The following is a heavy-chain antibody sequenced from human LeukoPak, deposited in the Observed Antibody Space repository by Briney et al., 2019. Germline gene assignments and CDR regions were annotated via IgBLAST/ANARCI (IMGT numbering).Heavy chain of an antibody. D-gene: IGHD1-26*01. CDR3: GKYLQTTVGANDY. J-gene: IGHJ4*02. CDR2: ISGSGGAT. V-gene: IGHV3-23*01. CDR1: GFTFSSYP. Sequence: PGGSLRLSCAASGFTFSSYPMNWVRQAPGKGLEWVSVISGSGGATFYGDSVQGRFTISRVNSRDTLYLQMSSLRAEDTAVYYCGKYLQTTVGANDYWGQGTLVTVSS.